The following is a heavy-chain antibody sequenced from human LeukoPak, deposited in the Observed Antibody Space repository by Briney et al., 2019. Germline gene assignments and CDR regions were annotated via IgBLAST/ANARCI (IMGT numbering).Heavy chain of an antibody. CDR2: IYYSGST. D-gene: IGHD3-10*01. CDR1: GGSISSYY. CDR3: ARGGYYGSGNDFRFDP. V-gene: IGHV4-59*01. Sequence: PSETLSLACTVSGGSISSYYWSWIRQPPGKGLEWIGYIYYSGSTNYKPSLKSRVTISVDTSKNQFSLKLSSVTAADTAVYYCARGGYYGSGNDFRFDPWGQGTLVTVSS. J-gene: IGHJ5*02.